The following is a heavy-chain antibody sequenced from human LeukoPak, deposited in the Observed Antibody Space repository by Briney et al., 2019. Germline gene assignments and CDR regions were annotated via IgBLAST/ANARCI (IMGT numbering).Heavy chain of an antibody. J-gene: IGHJ4*02. D-gene: IGHD1-26*01. Sequence: SETLSLTCAVYGGSFSGYYWSWIRQPPGKGLEWIGEINHSGSTNYNPSLKSRVTISVDTSKNQFSLKLISVTAADTAVYYCARGLSGSYWEGWDYWGQGTLVTVSS. CDR2: INHSGST. CDR1: GGSFSGYY. CDR3: ARGLSGSYWEGWDY. V-gene: IGHV4-34*01.